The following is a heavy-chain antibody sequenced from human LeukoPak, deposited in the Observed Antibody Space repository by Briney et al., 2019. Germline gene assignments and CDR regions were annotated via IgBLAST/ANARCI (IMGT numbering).Heavy chain of an antibody. CDR3: AKDLCSGGSCYSGNDAFDI. CDR1: GYTFTSYG. J-gene: IGHJ3*02. D-gene: IGHD2-15*01. CDR2: ISAYNGNT. Sequence: ASVKVSCKASGYTFTSYGISWVRQAPGQGLEWMGWISAYNGNTNYAQKLQGRVTMTTDTSTSTAYMELRSLRSDDTAVYYCAKDLCSGGSCYSGNDAFDIWGKGTMVTVSS. V-gene: IGHV1-18*01.